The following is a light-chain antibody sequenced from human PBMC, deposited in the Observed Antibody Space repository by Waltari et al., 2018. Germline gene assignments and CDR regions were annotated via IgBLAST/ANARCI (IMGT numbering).Light chain of an antibody. Sequence: QSALIQEASVSGTVGQGVTLSCTGHNNNIGRYPVGWYQQISHGALKPGMLGNILPSGLPDRSSVSRSGTTASLIISGLQPEDEAYYFGPSWDYSLSGQVFGGGTRLTVL. V-gene: IGLV1-44*01. J-gene: IGLJ2*01. CDR1: NNNIGRYP. CDR3: PSWDYSLSGQV. CDR2: GNI.